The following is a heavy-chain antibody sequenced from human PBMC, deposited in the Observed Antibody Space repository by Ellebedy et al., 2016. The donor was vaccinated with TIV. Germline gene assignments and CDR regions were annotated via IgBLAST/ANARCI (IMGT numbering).Heavy chain of an antibody. V-gene: IGHV1-46*01. CDR1: GYTFPSYY. D-gene: IGHD1-20*01. J-gene: IGHJ6*02. CDR2: INPSGGST. CDR3: ARDITGTTHYNYGMDV. Sequence: AASVKVSCKASGYTFPSYYMHWVRQAPGQGLEWMGIINPSGGSTSYAQKFQGRVTMTRDTSTSTVYMELSSLRSEDTAVYYSARDITGTTHYNYGMDVWGQGTTVTVS.